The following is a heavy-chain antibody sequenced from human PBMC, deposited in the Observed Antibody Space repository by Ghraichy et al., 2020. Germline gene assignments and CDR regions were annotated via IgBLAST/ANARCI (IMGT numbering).Heavy chain of an antibody. V-gene: IGHV4-34*01. Sequence: SETLSLTCAVYGGSFSGYYWSWIRQAPGKGLEWIGQIDHGERTDYNPSLKSRVTISLAPSKNQFSLTLNSVTVADTALYFCARGVLWCGADCYHFDSWGQGTLVTVSS. CDR2: IDHGERT. CDR1: GGSFSGYY. J-gene: IGHJ4*02. D-gene: IGHD2-21*01. CDR3: ARGVLWCGADCYHFDS.